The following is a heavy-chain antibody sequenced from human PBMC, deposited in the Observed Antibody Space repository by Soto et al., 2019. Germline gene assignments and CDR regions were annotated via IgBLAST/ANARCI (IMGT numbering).Heavy chain of an antibody. CDR1: GFTFSSYE. CDR2: ISSSGSTI. V-gene: IGHV3-48*03. J-gene: IGHJ4*02. Sequence: EVQLVESGGGLVQPGGSLRLSCAASGFTFSSYEMNWVRQAPGKGLEWGSYISSSGSTIYYADSVKGRFTISRDNAKNSLYLQMNSLRAEDTAVYYCARDDSGELLRWDGQQLNYFDYWGQGTLVTVSS. CDR3: ARDDSGELLRWDGQQLNYFDY. D-gene: IGHD6-13*01.